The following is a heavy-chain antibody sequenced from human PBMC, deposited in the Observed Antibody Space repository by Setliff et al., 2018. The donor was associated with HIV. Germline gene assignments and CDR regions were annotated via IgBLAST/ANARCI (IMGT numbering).Heavy chain of an antibody. Sequence: PSETLSLTWTVSGGSISSGSYYWSWIRQPAGKGLEWIGRIYTSGSTNYNPSLKSRVTISVDTSKNQFSLKLSSVTAADTAVYYCARGQQSSRLYYYYGMDVWGQGTTVTSP. CDR3: ARGQQSSRLYYYYGMDV. CDR2: IYTSGST. CDR1: GGSISSGSYY. D-gene: IGHD6-13*01. J-gene: IGHJ6*02. V-gene: IGHV4-61*02.